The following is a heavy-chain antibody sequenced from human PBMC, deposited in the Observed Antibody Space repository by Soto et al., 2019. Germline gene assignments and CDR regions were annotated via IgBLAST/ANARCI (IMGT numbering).Heavy chain of an antibody. V-gene: IGHV1-18*04. D-gene: IGHD2-8*01. Sequence: ASVKVSCKASGDTFTTYYIHWVRQAPGQGLQWMGWISGYNGDANYAQRFQGRVSMTIDTSTTTAYMELRTLTSDDTAVYYCAKNGQPPYYYYGLDVWGQGTTVTVSS. J-gene: IGHJ6*02. CDR1: GDTFTTYY. CDR2: ISGYNGDA. CDR3: AKNGQPPYYYYGLDV.